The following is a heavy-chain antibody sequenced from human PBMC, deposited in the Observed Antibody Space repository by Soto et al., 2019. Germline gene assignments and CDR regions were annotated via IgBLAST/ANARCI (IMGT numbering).Heavy chain of an antibody. CDR3: ARVYL. D-gene: IGHD3-22*01. Sequence: QVKVVESRGGVVQPGGSLRLSCAPSGYTFGTYAMHWVRQAPGKGLEWVAVISYDGSNQYYADSVRGRFTISRDNSQNTLYLQMNSLRVEDTAVYYCARVYLRGQGTLVTVSS. J-gene: IGHJ4*02. V-gene: IGHV3-30*04. CDR2: ISYDGSNQ. CDR1: GYTFGTYA.